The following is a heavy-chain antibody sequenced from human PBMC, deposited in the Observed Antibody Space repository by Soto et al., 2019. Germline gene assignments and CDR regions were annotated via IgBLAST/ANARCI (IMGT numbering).Heavy chain of an antibody. CDR2: INPSGGST. D-gene: IGHD3-3*01. Sequence: ASVKFSCTASGYTFTSYYMHWVRQAPGQGLEWMGIINPSGGSTSYAQKFQGRVTMTRDTSTSTVYMELSSLRSEDTAVYYCARDSDFWSGYYYFDYWGQGTLVTVSS. V-gene: IGHV1-46*01. CDR3: ARDSDFWSGYYYFDY. CDR1: GYTFTSYY. J-gene: IGHJ4*02.